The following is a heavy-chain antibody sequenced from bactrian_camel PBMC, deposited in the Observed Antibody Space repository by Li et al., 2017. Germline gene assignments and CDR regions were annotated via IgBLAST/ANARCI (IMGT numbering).Heavy chain of an antibody. Sequence: DVQLVESGGGSVQSGGSLSLSCAASGYTYSSYCMAWFRQAPGKEREGVAPIYSGGGSTYCADSVKGRFTISRDNAKNTAYLEMNSLKSEDTALYYCSVATTSGTFNYWGQGTQVTVS. V-gene: IGHV3S40*01. CDR1: GYTYSSYC. CDR2: IYSGGGST. CDR3: SVATTSGTFNY. D-gene: IGHD7*01. J-gene: IGHJ4*01.